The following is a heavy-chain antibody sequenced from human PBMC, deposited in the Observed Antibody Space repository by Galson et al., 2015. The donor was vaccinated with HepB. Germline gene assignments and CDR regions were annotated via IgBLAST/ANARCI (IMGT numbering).Heavy chain of an antibody. V-gene: IGHV3-30*18. Sequence: SLRLSCAASSGFPFSSYGLHWVRHAPGKALEWVAVISYVGTNIFYADSVKGRFTISRDNSKNTLYLQMNSLRREDTAVYYCAKDPRRILGGTVVGDYYNYYMDVWGKGTTVIVSS. CDR2: ISYVGTNI. D-gene: IGHD1-26*01. J-gene: IGHJ6*03. CDR3: AKDPRRILGGTVVGDYYNYYMDV. CDR1: GFPFSSYG.